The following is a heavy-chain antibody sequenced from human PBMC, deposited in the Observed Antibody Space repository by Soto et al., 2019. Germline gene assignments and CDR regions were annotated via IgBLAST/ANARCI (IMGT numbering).Heavy chain of an antibody. D-gene: IGHD3-9*01. V-gene: IGHV4-59*01. Sequence: QVQLQESGPGLVKPSETLSLTCTVSGGSISSYYWSWIRQPPGKGLEWIGYIYYSGSTNYNPSLKSRVTTSVATSKNQFSLKLSSVTAADTAVYYCARRYGAGFDYWGQGTLVTVSS. CDR3: ARRYGAGFDY. J-gene: IGHJ4*02. CDR1: GGSISSYY. CDR2: IYYSGST.